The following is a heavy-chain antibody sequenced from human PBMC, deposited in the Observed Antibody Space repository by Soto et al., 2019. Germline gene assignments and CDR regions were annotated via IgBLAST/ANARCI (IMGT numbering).Heavy chain of an antibody. CDR1: GGSFSGYY. Sequence: SETLSLTCAVYGGSFSGYYWSWIRQPPGKGLEWIGEINHSGSTNYNPSLKSRVTISVDTSKNQFSLKLSSVTAADTAVYYCARGFVLRFLEWVLTPHWVDPWGQG. CDR2: INHSGST. D-gene: IGHD3-3*01. CDR3: ARGFVLRFLEWVLTPHWVDP. V-gene: IGHV4-34*01. J-gene: IGHJ5*02.